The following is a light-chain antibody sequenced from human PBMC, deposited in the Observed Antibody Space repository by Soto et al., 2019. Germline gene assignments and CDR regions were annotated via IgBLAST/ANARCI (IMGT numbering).Light chain of an antibody. V-gene: IGKV3-15*01. CDR3: QQYNNWPALT. CDR1: HSVSSN. Sequence: EIVMTQSPATLSVSPGERATLSCRASHSVSSNLAWYQQKPGQAPRLTIYGASTRTGGIPARFSGSRSGTEFTLTISSLQSEDFSVYYCQQYNNWPALTFGGGTKVEIK. J-gene: IGKJ4*01. CDR2: GAS.